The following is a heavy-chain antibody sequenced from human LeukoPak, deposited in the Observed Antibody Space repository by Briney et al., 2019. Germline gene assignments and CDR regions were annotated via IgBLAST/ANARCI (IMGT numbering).Heavy chain of an antibody. V-gene: IGHV1-2*06. CDR1: GYTFTGYY. D-gene: IGHD2-2*01. CDR3: ATALGYCSSTSCYYGMDV. J-gene: IGHJ6*02. CDR2: INPNSGGT. Sequence: ASLKVSCKASGYTFTGYYMHWVRQAPGQGLEWMGRINPNSGGTNYAQKFQGRVTMTRDTSISTAYMELSRLRSDDTAVYYCATALGYCSSTSCYYGMDVWGQGTTVTVSS.